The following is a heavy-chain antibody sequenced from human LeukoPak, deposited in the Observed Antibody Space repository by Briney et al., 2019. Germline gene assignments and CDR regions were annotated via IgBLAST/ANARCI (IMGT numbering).Heavy chain of an antibody. CDR2: IYTSGST. V-gene: IGHV4-61*02. D-gene: IGHD2-2*01. Sequence: SQTLSLTCTVSGGSISSGSYYWRWIRQPAGKGLEGIGRIYTSGSTNYNPSLKSRVTISVHTSENQFSLKLSSVTAADTAVYYCARDQTYCSSTSCYDAFDIWGQGTMVTVSS. J-gene: IGHJ3*02. CDR1: GGSISSGSYY. CDR3: ARDQTYCSSTSCYDAFDI.